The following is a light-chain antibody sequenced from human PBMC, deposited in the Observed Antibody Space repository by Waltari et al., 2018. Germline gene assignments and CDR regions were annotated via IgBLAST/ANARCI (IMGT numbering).Light chain of an antibody. J-gene: IGKJ1*01. V-gene: IGKV3-15*01. CDR2: GAS. CDR1: QSVGSK. CDR3: HQYNNWPRT. Sequence: EIVMTQSPATLSVSPGERATLSCRASQSVGSKFAWYQQKPGQAPRLLIYGASTRATGIPARFSGSGSGTEFTLTISSLQSEDFAVYYCHQYNNWPRTFGQGTKVEIK.